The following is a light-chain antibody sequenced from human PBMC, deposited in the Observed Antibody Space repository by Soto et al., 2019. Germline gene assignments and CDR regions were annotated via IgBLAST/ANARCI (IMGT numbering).Light chain of an antibody. Sequence: QSVLTQPPSVSGAPGQRVTISCTGNSSNIGAGHDVHWYQQIPETAPKLLVSANTNRPSGVPDRFSGSNSGTSASLSITGLQAEDEADYYCQSFDSSLDGGVFGGGTKLTVL. CDR1: SSNIGAGHD. CDR3: QSFDSSLDGGV. J-gene: IGLJ3*02. V-gene: IGLV1-40*01. CDR2: ANT.